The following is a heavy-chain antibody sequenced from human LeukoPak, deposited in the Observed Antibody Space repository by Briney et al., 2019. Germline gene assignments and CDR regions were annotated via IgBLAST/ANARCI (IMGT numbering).Heavy chain of an antibody. J-gene: IGHJ4*02. CDR2: INSDGSST. D-gene: IGHD3-3*01. CDR3: AREPDYDFWSGHAYYFDY. CDR1: GFTFSSYW. V-gene: IGHV3-74*01. Sequence: GGSLRLSCAASGFTFSSYWMHWVRQAPGKGLVWVSRINSDGSSTSYADSVKGRFTISRDNAKNTLYLQMNSLRAEDTAVYYCAREPDYDFWSGHAYYFDYWGQGTLVTVSS.